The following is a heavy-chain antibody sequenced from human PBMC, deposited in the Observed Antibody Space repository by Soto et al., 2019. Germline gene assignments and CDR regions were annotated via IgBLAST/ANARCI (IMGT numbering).Heavy chain of an antibody. J-gene: IGHJ6*03. CDR2: IYYSGST. CDR3: ARLRGYFDWLQPPSPLGYYYMDV. CDR1: GGSISSSSYY. D-gene: IGHD3-9*01. Sequence: SETLSLTCTVSGGSISSSSYYWGWIRQPPGKGLEWIGSIYYSGSTYYNPSLKSRVTISVDTSKNQFSLKLSSVTAADTAVYYCARLRGYFDWLQPPSPLGYYYMDVWGKGTTVTVSS. V-gene: IGHV4-39*01.